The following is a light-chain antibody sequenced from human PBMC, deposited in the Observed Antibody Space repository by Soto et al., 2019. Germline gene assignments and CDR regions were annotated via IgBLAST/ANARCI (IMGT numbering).Light chain of an antibody. CDR1: QGISNN. CDR3: QKYDSAPLT. V-gene: IGKV1-27*01. CDR2: GAS. Sequence: DIQMTQSPSPLSASVGDRVTITCRASQGISNNLAWYQQKPGKVPQLLIYGASTLQSGVPSRFSGSRSGTDFTLTISSLQPEDVATYYCQKYDSAPLTFGQGTKVEFK. J-gene: IGKJ1*01.